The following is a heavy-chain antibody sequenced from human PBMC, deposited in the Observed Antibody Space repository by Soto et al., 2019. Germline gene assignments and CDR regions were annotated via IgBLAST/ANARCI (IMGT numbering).Heavy chain of an antibody. CDR1: GFTFSDHY. CDR3: ARVEATTDHSFDY. CDR2: TRRKINSYTT. J-gene: IGHJ4*02. Sequence: GGSLRLSCAASGFTFSDHYMDWVRQAPGKGLEWVGRTRRKINSYTTEYAASVKGRFTISRDDSQNSLYLQMNSLRTEDTAVYYCARVEATTDHSFDYWGQGTPVTVSS. D-gene: IGHD1-26*01. V-gene: IGHV3-72*01.